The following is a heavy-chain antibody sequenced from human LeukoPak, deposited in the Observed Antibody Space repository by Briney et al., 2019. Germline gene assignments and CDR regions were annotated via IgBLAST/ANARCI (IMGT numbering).Heavy chain of an antibody. CDR1: GGSISSYY. Sequence: TSETLSLTCTVSGGSISSYYWSWIRQPAGKGLEWIGRIYTSGSTNYNPSLKSRVTMSVDTSKNQFSLKLSSVTAADTAVYYCARDRVELSYYYYYYMDVWGKGTRSPSP. CDR3: ARDRVELSYYYYYYMDV. CDR2: IYTSGST. J-gene: IGHJ6*03. V-gene: IGHV4-4*07. D-gene: IGHD1-7*01.